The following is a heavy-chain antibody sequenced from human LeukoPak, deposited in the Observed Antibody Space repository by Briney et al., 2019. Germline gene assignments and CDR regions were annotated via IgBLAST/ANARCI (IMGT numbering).Heavy chain of an antibody. J-gene: IGHJ3*02. D-gene: IGHD3-16*01. V-gene: IGHV3-23*01. Sequence: GGSLRLSCAASGFTFSIYAMSWVRQAPGKGLDWVSGMSGSGGSTYYADSVKGRFTISRDNSKNTLYLQMNTLRAEDTAVYYCAKDREYSYVYDAFDIWGQGTLVTVSS. CDR2: MSGSGGST. CDR1: GFTFSIYA. CDR3: AKDREYSYVYDAFDI.